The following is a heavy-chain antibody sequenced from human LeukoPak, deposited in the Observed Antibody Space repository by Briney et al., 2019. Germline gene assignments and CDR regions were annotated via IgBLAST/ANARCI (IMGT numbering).Heavy chain of an antibody. CDR3: ARTGELLDYYFDY. D-gene: IGHD1-26*01. Sequence: SETLSLTCTVSGGSISSYYWSWIRQPPGKGLEWIGYIYYSGSTNYNPSLKSRVTISVDTSKNQFSLKLSSVTAADTAVYYCARTGELLDYYFDYWGQGTLVTVSS. J-gene: IGHJ4*02. V-gene: IGHV4-59*08. CDR1: GGSISSYY. CDR2: IYYSGST.